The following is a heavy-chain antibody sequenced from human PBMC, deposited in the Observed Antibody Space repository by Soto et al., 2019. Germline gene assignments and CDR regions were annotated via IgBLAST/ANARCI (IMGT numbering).Heavy chain of an antibody. CDR1: GYTFTSYG. Sequence: ASVKVSCKASGYTFTSYGISWVRQAPGQGLEWMRWISAYNGNTNYAQKLQGRVTMTTDTSTSTAYMELRSLRSDDTAVYYCARDRVGRGYYYELNYSGQATLLTVSS. J-gene: IGHJ4*02. CDR3: ARDRVGRGYYYELNY. D-gene: IGHD3-22*01. V-gene: IGHV1-18*01. CDR2: ISAYNGNT.